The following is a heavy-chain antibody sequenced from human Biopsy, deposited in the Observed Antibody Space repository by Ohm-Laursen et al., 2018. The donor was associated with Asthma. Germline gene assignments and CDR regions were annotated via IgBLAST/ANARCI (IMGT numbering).Heavy chain of an antibody. CDR2: IYYSGTT. Sequence: SETLSPTYSLSSGSGGYMRSGNYYWGWIRQPPGKGLEWIGSIYYSGTTYCNPSPESRVTVSADTSKNQFSLKLTSVTAADTAVYYCVRGSSSWHHGPFHYYYGLDVWGQGTTATVSS. CDR3: VRGSSSWHHGPFHYYYGLDV. J-gene: IGHJ6*02. CDR1: SGSGGYMRSGNYY. D-gene: IGHD6-13*01. V-gene: IGHV4-39*01.